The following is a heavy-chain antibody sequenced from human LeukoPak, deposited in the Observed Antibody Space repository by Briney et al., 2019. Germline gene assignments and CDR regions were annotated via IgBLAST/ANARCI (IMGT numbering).Heavy chain of an antibody. CDR3: AKNLYYGSGSYYTRPAPLDY. D-gene: IGHD3-10*01. V-gene: IGHV3-30*02. CDR1: GFTFSSYG. Sequence: PGGSLRLSCAASGFTFSSYGMHWVRQAPGKGLEWVAFIRYDGSNKYYADSVKGRFTISRDNSKNTLYLQMNSLRAEDTAVYYCAKNLYYGSGSYYTRPAPLDYWGQGTLVTVSS. CDR2: IRYDGSNK. J-gene: IGHJ4*02.